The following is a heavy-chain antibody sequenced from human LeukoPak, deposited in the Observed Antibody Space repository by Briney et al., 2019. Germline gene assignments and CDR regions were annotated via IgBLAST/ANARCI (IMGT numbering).Heavy chain of an antibody. Sequence: PSETLSLTCTVSGGSISNYYWSWIRQPPGKGLKWTGYIYYSGSTKYNPSLKSRVTISVDTSKNQFSLRLSSVTAADTAVYYCARDWGVSARPGYMDVWGKGTTVTVSS. CDR2: IYYSGST. J-gene: IGHJ6*03. V-gene: IGHV4-59*01. CDR1: GGSISNYY. D-gene: IGHD6-6*01. CDR3: ARDWGVSARPGYMDV.